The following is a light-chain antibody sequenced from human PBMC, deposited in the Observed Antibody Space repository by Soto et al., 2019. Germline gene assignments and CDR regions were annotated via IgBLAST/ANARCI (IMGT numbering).Light chain of an antibody. J-gene: IGKJ5*01. CDR3: QQSYSTPIT. V-gene: IGKV1-39*01. Sequence: DIQMTQSPSSLSASLEDRVTITCRASQSISSYLNWYQQKPGKAPKLLIYAASSLQSGVPSRFSGSGSGTDFTLTISSLQPEDFATYYCQQSYSTPITFGQGTRLGLN. CDR1: QSISSY. CDR2: AAS.